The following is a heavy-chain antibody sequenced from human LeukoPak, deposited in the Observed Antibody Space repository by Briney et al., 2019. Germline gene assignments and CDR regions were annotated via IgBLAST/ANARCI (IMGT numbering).Heavy chain of an antibody. J-gene: IGHJ5*02. CDR3: ARTGYCSGGSCNGNWFDP. D-gene: IGHD2-15*01. CDR1: GYSFTSYW. CDR2: IYPGDSDT. Sequence: HGESLKISCKGSGYSFTSYWIGWVRQMPGKGLEWMGIIYPGDSDTRYSPSFQGQVTISADKSISTAYLQWSSLKASDTAMYYCARTGYCSGGSCNGNWFDPWGQGTLVTVSS. V-gene: IGHV5-51*01.